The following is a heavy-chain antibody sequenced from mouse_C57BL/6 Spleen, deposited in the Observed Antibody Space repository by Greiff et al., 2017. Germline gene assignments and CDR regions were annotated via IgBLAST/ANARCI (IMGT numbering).Heavy chain of an antibody. J-gene: IGHJ2*01. CDR3: ARHDGSSFDY. CDR1: GFTFSDYY. V-gene: IGHV5-12*01. CDR2: ISNGGGST. D-gene: IGHD1-1*01. Sequence: DVMLVESGGGLVPPGGSLKLSCAASGFTFSDYYLYWFRQTPEKRLEWVAYISNGGGSTYYPDTVKGRFTISRENAKNTLYLQMSRLKSEDTAMYDCARHDGSSFDYWGKGTTLTVSS.